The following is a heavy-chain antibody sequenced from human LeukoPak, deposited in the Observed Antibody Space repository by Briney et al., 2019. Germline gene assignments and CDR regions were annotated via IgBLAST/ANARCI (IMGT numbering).Heavy chain of an antibody. D-gene: IGHD3-10*01. J-gene: IGHJ4*02. V-gene: IGHV3-48*03. Sequence: GGSLRLSCAASGLTFSSHEMNWVRQAPGKGLEWVSYISRSGSTTYYADSVKGRFTISRDNSKNTLYLQMNSLRAEDTAVYYCAKDAGLGRFGELYYFDYWGQGTLVTVSS. CDR2: ISRSGSTT. CDR3: AKDAGLGRFGELYYFDY. CDR1: GLTFSSHE.